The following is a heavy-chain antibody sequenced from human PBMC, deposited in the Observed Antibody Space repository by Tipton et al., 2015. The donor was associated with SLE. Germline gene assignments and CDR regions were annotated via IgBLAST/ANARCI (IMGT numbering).Heavy chain of an antibody. CDR2: IIPILGIA. V-gene: IGHV1-69*09. D-gene: IGHD6-13*01. CDR1: GGTFSSYA. Sequence: QLVQSGAEVKKPGSSVKVSCKASGGTFSSYATSWVRQAPGQGLEWMGGIIPILGIANYAQKFQGRVTITADKSTSTAYMELSSLRSEDTAVYYCATQGGTIAAAGRLDYWGQGTLVTVSS. CDR3: ATQGGTIAAAGRLDY. J-gene: IGHJ4*02.